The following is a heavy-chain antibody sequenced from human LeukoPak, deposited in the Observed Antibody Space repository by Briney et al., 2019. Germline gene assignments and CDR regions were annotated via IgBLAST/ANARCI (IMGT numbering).Heavy chain of an antibody. Sequence: GGSLRLSCAASGFTFSNYAMSWVRQAPGKGLEWVSGTGSGGATTYYAESVKGRFTISRDNSKNKLFLQMNSQRAEDTAVYYCAKVPGAAVAGTRRCFDAWGEGTLVSVSS. V-gene: IGHV3-23*01. CDR2: TGSGGATT. J-gene: IGHJ5*02. D-gene: IGHD6-19*01. CDR1: GFTFSNYA. CDR3: AKVPGAAVAGTRRCFDA.